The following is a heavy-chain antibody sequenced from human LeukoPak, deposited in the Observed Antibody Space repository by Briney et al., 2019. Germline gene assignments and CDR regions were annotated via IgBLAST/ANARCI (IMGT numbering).Heavy chain of an antibody. CDR3: ARDIVGARDDAFDI. D-gene: IGHD1-26*01. Sequence: PSETLSLTCAVYGGSFSGYYWSWIRQPPGKGLEWIGEINHSGSTNYNPSLKSRVTISVDTSKNQFSLKLNSVTAADTAVYYCARDIVGARDDAFDIWGQGTMVTVSS. J-gene: IGHJ3*02. V-gene: IGHV4-34*01. CDR2: INHSGST. CDR1: GGSFSGYY.